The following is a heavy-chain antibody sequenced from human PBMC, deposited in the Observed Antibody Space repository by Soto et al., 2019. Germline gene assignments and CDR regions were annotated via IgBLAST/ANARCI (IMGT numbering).Heavy chain of an antibody. V-gene: IGHV4-31*03. CDR3: AREQCYYDSSGYDPYYFDY. CDR1: GGSVSSHNSY. Sequence: QVQLQESGPGLVKPSQTLSLTCTVSGGSVSSHNSYWCWIRQQPGKGLERIGCIYYSGTSYYSQSLRSRGTISVDTSTNQFSLTLNSMTCADTAVYYCAREQCYYDSSGYDPYYFDYWGQGTLVTVSS. CDR2: IYYSGTS. J-gene: IGHJ4*02. D-gene: IGHD3-22*01.